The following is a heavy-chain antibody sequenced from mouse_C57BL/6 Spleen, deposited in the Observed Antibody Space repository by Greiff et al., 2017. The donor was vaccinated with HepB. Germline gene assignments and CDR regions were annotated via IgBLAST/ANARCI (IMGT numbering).Heavy chain of an antibody. CDR2: ISSGGSYT. Sequence: EVQLVESGGDLVKPGGSLKLSCAASGFTFSSYGMSWVRQTPDKRLEWVATISSGGSYTYYPDSVKGRFTISRDNAKNTLYLQMSSLKSEDTAMYYCARQNYRNAMDYWGQGTSVTVSS. V-gene: IGHV5-6*01. CDR3: ARQNYRNAMDY. CDR1: GFTFSSYG. D-gene: IGHD2-14*01. J-gene: IGHJ4*01.